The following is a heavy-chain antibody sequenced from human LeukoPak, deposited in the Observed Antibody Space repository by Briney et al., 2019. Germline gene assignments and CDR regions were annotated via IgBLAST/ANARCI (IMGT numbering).Heavy chain of an antibody. CDR1: GFTFSNAW. V-gene: IGHV3-15*01. CDR3: TTAYYDFWSGKITLFDY. J-gene: IGHJ4*02. CDR2: IKSKTDGGTT. D-gene: IGHD3-3*01. Sequence: GGSLRLSCAASGFTFSNAWRSWIRQAPGKGLEWVGRIKSKTDGGTTDYAAPVKGRFTISRDDSKNTLYLQMNSLKTEDTAVYYCTTAYYDFWSGKITLFDYWGQGTLVTVSS.